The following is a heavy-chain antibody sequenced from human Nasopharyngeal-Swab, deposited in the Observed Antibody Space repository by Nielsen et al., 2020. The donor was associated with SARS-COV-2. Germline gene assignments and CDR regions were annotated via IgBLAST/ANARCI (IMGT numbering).Heavy chain of an antibody. J-gene: IGHJ2*01. Sequence: SETLSLTCTVSGGSIGSGDYYWSWIRQPPGKGLEWIGYIYYSGSTYYNPSLKSRITMSVDTSKNQFSLKLSPVTAADTAVYYCASNRYYYDSSGYYYWYFDLWGRGTLVTVSS. V-gene: IGHV4-30-4*01. CDR3: ASNRYYYDSSGYYYWYFDL. CDR2: IYYSGST. D-gene: IGHD3-22*01. CDR1: GGSIGSGDYY.